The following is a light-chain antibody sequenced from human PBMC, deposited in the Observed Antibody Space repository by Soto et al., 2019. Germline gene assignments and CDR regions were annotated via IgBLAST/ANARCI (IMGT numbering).Light chain of an antibody. CDR3: QQYNSYLWT. V-gene: IGKV1-5*01. CDR2: DAS. CDR1: QSINSW. Sequence: DIQMTQSSSTLSASVGVRVTITCRASQSINSWLAWYQQKPGKAPKLLIYDASNLESGVPSRFSGSGSGTEFTLTISSLQPDDFATYYCQQYNSYLWTFGQGTKVEIK. J-gene: IGKJ1*01.